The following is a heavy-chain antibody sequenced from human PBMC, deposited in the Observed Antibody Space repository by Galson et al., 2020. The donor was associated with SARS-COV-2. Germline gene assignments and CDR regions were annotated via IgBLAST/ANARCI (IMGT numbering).Heavy chain of an antibody. CDR2: ISSNGGTS. Sequence: GAPLKISCSASGFIFSDYAMHWVRQAPGKGLEYVSAISSNGGTSFYADSVNGRFTMSRDNSKNMFYLQMTALRLEDTAFYYCLSYSSTRQNHWGQGTLVTVSS. D-gene: IGHD2-2*01. CDR1: GFIFSDYA. V-gene: IGHV3-64D*06. J-gene: IGHJ5*02. CDR3: LSYSSTRQNH.